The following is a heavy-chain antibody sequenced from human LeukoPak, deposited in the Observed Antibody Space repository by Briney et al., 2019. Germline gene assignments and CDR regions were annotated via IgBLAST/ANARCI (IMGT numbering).Heavy chain of an antibody. CDR2: IKQGGGEK. CDR1: GFTLSNRW. J-gene: IGHJ5*02. Sequence: PGGSLRLFCEASGFTLSNRWMTWVRQAPGKGLEWVATIKQGGGEKFYVDSVRGRFTISEDSAKNSLYLQMNSLRADDTAVYYCARDPFDHWGQGTLVTVSS. V-gene: IGHV3-7*01. CDR3: ARDPFDH.